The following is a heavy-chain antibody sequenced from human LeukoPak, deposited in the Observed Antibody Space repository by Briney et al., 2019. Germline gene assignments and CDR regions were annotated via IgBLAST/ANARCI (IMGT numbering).Heavy chain of an antibody. D-gene: IGHD1-26*01. CDR1: GYTFNNYG. Sequence: ASVKVSCKASGYTFNNYGINWARQAPGQGLEWMGWISTYNDNTNYAQKLQGRVTMATDTSTSTAYMELRSPTSDDTAVYYCARVVFEVGFQFDFWGQGTLVTVSS. CDR3: ARVVFEVGFQFDF. CDR2: ISTYNDNT. J-gene: IGHJ4*02. V-gene: IGHV1-18*01.